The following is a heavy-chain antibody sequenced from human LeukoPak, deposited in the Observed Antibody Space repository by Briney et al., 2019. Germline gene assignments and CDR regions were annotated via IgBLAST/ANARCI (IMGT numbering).Heavy chain of an antibody. CDR1: GGSISTYY. V-gene: IGHV4-4*07. CDR2: IYISGST. D-gene: IGHD1-26*01. CDR3: AREDSGISDNAFDI. J-gene: IGHJ3*02. Sequence: SETLSLTCTVSGGSISTYYWSWIRQPARKGLEWIGRIYISGSTNHNPSLKSRVSMSVDTSRNQFSLKLSSVTAADTAMYYCAREDSGISDNAFDIWGQGTMVTISS.